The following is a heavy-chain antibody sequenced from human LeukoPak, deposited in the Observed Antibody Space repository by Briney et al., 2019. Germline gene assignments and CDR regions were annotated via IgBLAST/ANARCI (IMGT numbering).Heavy chain of an antibody. CDR2: IYYSGST. J-gene: IGHJ3*02. CDR3: ARDHSDFWSGYYTDHRAIDI. D-gene: IGHD3-3*01. V-gene: IGHV4-30-4*08. CDR1: GGSISSGDYY. Sequence: PSETLSLTCTVSGGSISSGDYYWSWIRQPPGKGLEWIGYIYYSGSTYYNPSIKGRVTISVDTSKKQFSLKLSSVTAADTAVYYCARDHSDFWSGYYTDHRAIDIWGQGTMVTVSS.